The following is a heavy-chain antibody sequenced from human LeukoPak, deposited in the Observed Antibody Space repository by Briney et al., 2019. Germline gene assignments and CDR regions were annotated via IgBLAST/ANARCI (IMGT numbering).Heavy chain of an antibody. CDR3: ARADRLDGAPYLIGP. CDR2: INPNSGVT. Sequence: ASVKVSCRTSGYTFTDYYMHWVRQAPGQGLEWMGWINPNSGVTSSAQKFQGRVTMTRDTSITTVYMEVRWLTSDDTAIYYCARADRLDGAPYLIGPWGQGTLVTVSS. D-gene: IGHD2-21*01. CDR1: GYTFTDYY. V-gene: IGHV1-2*02. J-gene: IGHJ5*02.